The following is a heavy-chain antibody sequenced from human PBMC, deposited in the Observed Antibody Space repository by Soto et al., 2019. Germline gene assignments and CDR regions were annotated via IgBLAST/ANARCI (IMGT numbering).Heavy chain of an antibody. CDR3: ARDRANWFDP. CDR2: IWYDGSKK. Sequence: QVQVVESGGGVVQPGRSLRLSCAVSGFTYSNYGMHWVRQAPGKGLEWVAVIWYDGSKKYYADSVKGRFTISRDNSKNTLDLQMKDLRAEDTAVYYCARDRANWFDPWGQGTLVTVSS. V-gene: IGHV3-33*01. CDR1: GFTYSNYG. J-gene: IGHJ5*02.